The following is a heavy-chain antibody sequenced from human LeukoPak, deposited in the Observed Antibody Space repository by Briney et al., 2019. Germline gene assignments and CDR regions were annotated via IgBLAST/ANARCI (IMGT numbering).Heavy chain of an antibody. Sequence: SETLSLTCNVSGGSISGYHWSWIRQPPGKGLEWLGYIYYSGSSNYNPSLKSRVSMSADTSKNQFSLKLSSVTAADTAVYYCARHVWDWMHDYVWGSYRYHDAFDIWGQGTMVTVSS. V-gene: IGHV4-59*08. D-gene: IGHD3-16*02. CDR2: IYYSGSS. CDR3: ARHVWDWMHDYVWGSYRYHDAFDI. J-gene: IGHJ3*02. CDR1: GGSISGYH.